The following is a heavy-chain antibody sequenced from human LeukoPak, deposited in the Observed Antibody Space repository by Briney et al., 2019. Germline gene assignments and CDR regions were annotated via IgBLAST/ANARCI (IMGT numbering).Heavy chain of an antibody. CDR3: ATHSTITMVREARDY. D-gene: IGHD3-10*01. Sequence: GGSLRLSCAASGFTFSSYGMHWVRQAPGKGLEWVAVIWYDGSNKYYADSVKGRFTISRDNSKNTLYLQMNSLRAEDTAVYYCATHSTITMVREARDYWGQGTLVTVSS. V-gene: IGHV3-33*01. J-gene: IGHJ4*02. CDR2: IWYDGSNK. CDR1: GFTFSSYG.